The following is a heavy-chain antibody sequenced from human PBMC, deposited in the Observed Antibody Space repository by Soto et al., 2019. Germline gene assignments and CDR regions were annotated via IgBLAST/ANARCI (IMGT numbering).Heavy chain of an antibody. CDR3: ARGEDAFFYYGLDV. J-gene: IGHJ6*02. CDR1: GGCITSSY. V-gene: IGHV4-59*01. Sequence: GILSLKCTVPGGCITSSYWSWIRRPPGKGLEWIAYIYDTGISCYTPSTSYNPSLKSRVTMSVDTSKSQFSLKLTSVTAADTAVYYCARGEDAFFYYGLDVWGQGITVTVSS. CDR2: IYDTGISCYTPST.